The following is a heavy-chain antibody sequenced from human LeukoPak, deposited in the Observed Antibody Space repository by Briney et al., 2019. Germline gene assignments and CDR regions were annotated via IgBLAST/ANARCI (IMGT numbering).Heavy chain of an antibody. D-gene: IGHD4-17*01. CDR3: TTDTVTTGGPF. J-gene: IGHJ2*01. V-gene: IGHV3-15*01. CDR2: IKSKTDGGTT. CDR1: GFTFSNAW. Sequence: GGSLRPSCAASGFTFSNAWMSWVRQAPGKGLEWVGRIKSKTDGGTTDYAAPVKGRFTISRDDSKNALYLQMNSLKTEDTAVYYCTTDTVTTGGPFWGRGTLVTVSS.